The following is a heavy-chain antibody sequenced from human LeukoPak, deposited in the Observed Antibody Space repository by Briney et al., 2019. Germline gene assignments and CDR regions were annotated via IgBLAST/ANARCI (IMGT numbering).Heavy chain of an antibody. J-gene: IGHJ4*02. CDR2: INPNSGGT. V-gene: IGHV1-2*02. CDR1: GYTFTGYY. Sequence: ASVKVSCKASGYTFTGYYMHWVRQAPGQGLEWMGWINPNSGGTNYAQKLQGRVTMTRDTSISTAYMELSRLRSDDTAVYYCARVEAALVPAAVYYFDYWGQGTLVTVSS. CDR3: ARVEAALVPAAVYYFDY. D-gene: IGHD2-2*01.